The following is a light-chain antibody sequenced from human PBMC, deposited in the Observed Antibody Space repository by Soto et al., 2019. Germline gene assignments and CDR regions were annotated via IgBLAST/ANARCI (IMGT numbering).Light chain of an antibody. V-gene: IGLV1-40*01. Sequence: QSVLTQPPSVSGAPGQRVTISCTGSSSNIGAGHDVHWYQHLPGTAPKLLIYGNGNRPSGVPDRFSGSKSGTSASLAITGLQAEDEADYYCSSYAGSNNLPFGGGTKVTVL. CDR3: SSYAGSNNLP. CDR2: GNG. CDR1: SSNIGAGHD. J-gene: IGLJ2*01.